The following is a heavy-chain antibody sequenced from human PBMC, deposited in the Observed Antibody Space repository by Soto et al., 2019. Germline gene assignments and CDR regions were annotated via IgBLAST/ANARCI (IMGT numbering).Heavy chain of an antibody. V-gene: IGHV3-23*01. Sequence: EVQLLESGGGLVQPGGSLRLSCAASGFTFSTFAMTWVRQAPGKGLEWVSAVSGSGDSTYYADSVKGRFTIYRDNSKNTLYLQMNSLRAEDTAGYYCAKEQRYYCSRTNCQVFDYWGQGTLVTVSS. D-gene: IGHD2-2*01. CDR1: GFTFSTFA. J-gene: IGHJ4*02. CDR2: VSGSGDST. CDR3: AKEQRYYCSRTNCQVFDY.